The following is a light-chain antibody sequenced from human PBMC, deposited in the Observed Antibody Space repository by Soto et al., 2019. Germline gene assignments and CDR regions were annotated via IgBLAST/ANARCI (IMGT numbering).Light chain of an antibody. V-gene: IGLV7-46*01. CDR2: DTS. Sequence: QAVVTQEPALTVSPGGTVTLTCGSSTGAVTSGHYPYWFQQKPGQAPRTLIYDTSNKHSWTPARFSGSLLGGKAALTLSGAQPEDEAEYYCLLSYSVARLAVFGGGTQLTVL. CDR1: TGAVTSGHY. CDR3: LLSYSVARLAV. J-gene: IGLJ7*01.